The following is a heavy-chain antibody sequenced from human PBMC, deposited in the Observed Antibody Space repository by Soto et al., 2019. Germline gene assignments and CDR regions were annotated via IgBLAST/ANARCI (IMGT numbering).Heavy chain of an antibody. CDR3: ASGADYNTNYIPFDP. CDR1: GFSFSSYW. CDR2: INIDGSIS. J-gene: IGHJ5*02. D-gene: IGHD3-10*01. V-gene: IGHV3-74*01. Sequence: PGGSLRLSCAASGFSFSSYWMHWVRQAPGKGLVWVSGINIDGSISDYADSVKGRFTISRDNAKNTLYLQMNSLGAEDTGLYYCASGADYNTNYIPFDPWGQGTPVTVSS.